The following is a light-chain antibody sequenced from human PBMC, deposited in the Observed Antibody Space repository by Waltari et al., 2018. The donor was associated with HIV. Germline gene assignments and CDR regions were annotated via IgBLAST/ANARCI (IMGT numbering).Light chain of an antibody. Sequence: TQTPVSLSVTPGQSASISCKSSQSLLHSDGKTSFYWYRQKSGQSPRLLVYEVSNRCSGVSDRFTGSGAGTDFTLKSTRVEPGDVGVYYCMQSLLVKYYFGQGTRLEL. CDR3: MQSLLVKYY. CDR1: QSLLHSDGKTS. J-gene: IGKJ2*01. CDR2: EVS. V-gene: IGKV2D-29*02.